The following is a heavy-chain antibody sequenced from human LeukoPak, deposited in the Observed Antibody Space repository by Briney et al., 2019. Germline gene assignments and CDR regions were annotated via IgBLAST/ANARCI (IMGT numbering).Heavy chain of an antibody. V-gene: IGHV3-15*01. J-gene: IGHJ4*02. CDR2: IKSKSDGETR. CDR3: ITDPGDYENF. CDR1: GFSFSNAW. D-gene: IGHD4-17*01. Sequence: GGSLRLSCAASGFSFSNAWMSWVRQAPGKGLEWVGRIKSKSDGETRDYAAPVRGRFAISRDDSKNTLFLLMNSLKTDDTAVYFCITDPGDYENFWGQGTLVTASS.